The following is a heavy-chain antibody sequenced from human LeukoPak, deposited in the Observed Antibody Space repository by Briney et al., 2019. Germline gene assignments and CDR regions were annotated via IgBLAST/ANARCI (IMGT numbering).Heavy chain of an antibody. D-gene: IGHD4-17*01. CDR3: AKGDYGYYYYMDV. CDR1: GLTFSNNA. V-gene: IGHV3-23*01. CDR2: ISGPGGST. Sequence: GGSLRLSCAASGLTFSNNAMKWVRQAPGKGLEWVSTISGPGGSTYYGDSVKGRSTTSRDNSKNTVYLQMNSLRADDTAIYYCAKGDYGYYYYMDVWGKGTTVTVSS. J-gene: IGHJ6*03.